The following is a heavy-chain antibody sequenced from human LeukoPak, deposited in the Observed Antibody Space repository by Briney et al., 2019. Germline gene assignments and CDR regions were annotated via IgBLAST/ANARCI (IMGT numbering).Heavy chain of an antibody. V-gene: IGHV3-21*01. CDR1: GFTFSSYS. D-gene: IGHD1-26*01. Sequence: GGSLRLSCAASGFTFSSYSMNWVRQAPGKGLEWVSSISSSSSYIYYADSVKGRFTISRDNAKNSLYLQVNSLRAEDTAVYYCARGRSSGSYYVGCYWGQGTLVTVSS. CDR3: ARGRSSGSYYVGCY. J-gene: IGHJ4*02. CDR2: ISSSSSYI.